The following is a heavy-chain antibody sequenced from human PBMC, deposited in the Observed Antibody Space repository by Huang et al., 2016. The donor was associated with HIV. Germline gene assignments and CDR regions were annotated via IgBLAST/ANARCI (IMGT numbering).Heavy chain of an antibody. V-gene: IGHV1-69*13. J-gene: IGHJ4*02. D-gene: IGHD3-22*01. CDR2: SIPICGTA. CDR1: GGTLSSYA. Sequence: QVQLVQSGAEVKKPGSSVKVSCKASGGTLSSYAISWVRQAPGQGLEVMGGSIPICGTANDAPKVQGRVTITADESTSTAYMELSSLRSEDTAVYYCARARGYYDSSVSYYFDYWGQGTLVTVSS. CDR3: ARARGYYDSSVSYYFDY.